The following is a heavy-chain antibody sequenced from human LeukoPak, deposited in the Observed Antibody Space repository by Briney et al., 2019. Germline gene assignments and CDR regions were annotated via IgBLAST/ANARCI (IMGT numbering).Heavy chain of an antibody. V-gene: IGHV1-2*02. J-gene: IGHJ5*02. D-gene: IGHD6-13*01. Sequence: ASVKVSCKASGYTFTGYYMHWVRQAPGQGLEWMGWINPNSGGTNYAQKFRGRVTMTRDTSISTAYMELSRLGSDDTAVYYCARTRYRIAAAVVESWFDPWGQGTLVTVSS. CDR1: GYTFTGYY. CDR2: INPNSGGT. CDR3: ARTRYRIAAAVVESWFDP.